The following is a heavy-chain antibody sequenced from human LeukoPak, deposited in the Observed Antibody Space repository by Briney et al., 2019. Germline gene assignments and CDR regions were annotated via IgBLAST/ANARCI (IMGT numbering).Heavy chain of an antibody. J-gene: IGHJ4*02. CDR1: GFTFSSYG. D-gene: IGHD3-22*01. CDR3: AKDESYYDSSGYHD. CDR2: VSGSGRNT. Sequence: GGSLRLSCAASGFTFSSYGMSRVRQAPGKGLEWVSAVSGSGRNTHYADSVKGRFTISRDDSKNTLYLQMHSLRAEDTAVYYCAKDESYYDSSGYHDWGQGTLVTVSS. V-gene: IGHV3-23*01.